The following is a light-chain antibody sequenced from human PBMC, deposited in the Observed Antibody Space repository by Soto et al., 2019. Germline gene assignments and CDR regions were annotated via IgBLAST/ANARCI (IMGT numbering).Light chain of an antibody. V-gene: IGLV1-40*01. Sequence: QAVVTQPPSVSGAPGQRVTISCTGSSSNIGADYDVHWYQHFPGRAPKLLIYGNKNRPSGVPDRFSGTKSGTSASLDITGLQAEDEADYYCPSFDTRLNTVVFGGGTKLTVL. J-gene: IGLJ2*01. CDR2: GNK. CDR3: PSFDTRLNTVV. CDR1: SSNIGADYD.